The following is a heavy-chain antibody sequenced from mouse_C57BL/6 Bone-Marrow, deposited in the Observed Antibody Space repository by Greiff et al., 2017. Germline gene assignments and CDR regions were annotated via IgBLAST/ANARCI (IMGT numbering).Heavy chain of an antibody. CDR1: GFNIKDDY. CDR2: IDPEKGEK. V-gene: IGHV14-4*01. J-gene: IGHJ2*02. D-gene: IGHD2-10*02. CDR3: TTGYGNYPFDY. Sequence: VQLQQSGAELVRPGASVKLSCTASGFNIKDDYRHGVKQRPEQGLEWIGWIDPEKGEKENAGKDQGKGTITSYTSSNTSYLHLSSLTSEPTPFSYCTTGYGNYPFDYGFHRTSLTVSS.